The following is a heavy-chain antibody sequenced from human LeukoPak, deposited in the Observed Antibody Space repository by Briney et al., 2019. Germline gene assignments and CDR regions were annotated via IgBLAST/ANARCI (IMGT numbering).Heavy chain of an antibody. J-gene: IGHJ4*02. Sequence: ASVKLSCKASGYTFTSYYMHWVRHAPGQGREWMGIINPSGGSTSYAQKFQRRVTMTRDTSTNTVYMELSSLITENTAVFYCARVDSSSWYGQLDYWGQGTLVTVSS. CDR3: ARVDSSSWYGQLDY. D-gene: IGHD6-13*01. CDR1: GYTFTSYY. V-gene: IGHV1-46*01. CDR2: INPSGGST.